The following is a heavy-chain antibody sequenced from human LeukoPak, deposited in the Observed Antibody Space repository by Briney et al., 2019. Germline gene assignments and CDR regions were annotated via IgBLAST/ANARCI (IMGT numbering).Heavy chain of an antibody. V-gene: IGHV4-61*02. CDR1: AGSISGNHY. D-gene: IGHD3-10*01. J-gene: IGHJ3*02. CDR3: AREFWNYRSGNLQAFDI. CDR2: ISPSGGT. Sequence: SQTLSLTCTVSAGSISGNHYWSWIRQPAGKGLEWIARISPSGGTKYNPSLKSRVTTSVDTSTNQFSLRLSSVTAADPAVYYCAREFWNYRSGNLQAFDIWGQGTMVTVSS.